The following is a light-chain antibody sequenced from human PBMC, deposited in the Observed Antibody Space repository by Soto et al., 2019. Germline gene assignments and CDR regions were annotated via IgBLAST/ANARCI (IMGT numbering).Light chain of an antibody. CDR1: QTISRN. Sequence: EKVMTQSPPTLSVSPGERATLSCRASQTISRNFAWYQQKPGQAPRLLIYGASTRATGIPARFSGSGSGTEFTLTISSLQSEDFAVYYCQQYNNWPSWTFGQGTKVDIK. J-gene: IGKJ1*01. CDR2: GAS. CDR3: QQYNNWPSWT. V-gene: IGKV3-15*01.